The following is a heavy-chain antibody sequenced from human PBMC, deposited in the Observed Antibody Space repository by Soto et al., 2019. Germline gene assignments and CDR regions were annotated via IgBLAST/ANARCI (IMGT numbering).Heavy chain of an antibody. CDR2: INHSGST. Sequence: SETLSLTCAVYGGSFSGYYWSWVRQPPGKGLEWIGEINHSGSTNYNPSLKSRVTISVDTSKNQFSLKLSSVTAADTAVYYCSIAAAGKYDYWGQGTLVTVSS. D-gene: IGHD6-13*01. J-gene: IGHJ4*02. CDR3: SIAAAGKYDY. CDR1: GGSFSGYY. V-gene: IGHV4-34*01.